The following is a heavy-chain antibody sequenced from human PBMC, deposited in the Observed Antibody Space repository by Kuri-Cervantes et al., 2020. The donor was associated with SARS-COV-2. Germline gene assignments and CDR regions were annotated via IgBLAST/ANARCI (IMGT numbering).Heavy chain of an antibody. V-gene: IGHV1-69*13. CDR2: IIPIFGTA. J-gene: IGHJ4*02. CDR1: GGTFSSYA. CDR3: GSLEDAGEISPPFDY. D-gene: IGHD3-10*01. Sequence: SVNVSCKASGGTFSSYAISWVRQAPGQGLEWMGGIIPIFGTANYAQKFQCRVTTPADESTSTAYMELSSLRSENAAVYDWGSLEDAGEISPPFDYWGQGTLVTVSS.